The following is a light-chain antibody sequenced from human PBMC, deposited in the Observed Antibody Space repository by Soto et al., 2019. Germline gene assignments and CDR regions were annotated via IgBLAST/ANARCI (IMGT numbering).Light chain of an antibody. CDR3: SSYTSSTFYV. V-gene: IGLV2-14*01. CDR1: SSDVGGYNY. Sequence: QSVLTQPASVSGSPGQSITISCTGTSSDVGGYNYVSWYQLHPGKAPKLIIYEVSNRPSGVSNRFSGSKSGNTASLTISGLQAEDEADYYCSSYTSSTFYVFGTGTKVTVL. J-gene: IGLJ1*01. CDR2: EVS.